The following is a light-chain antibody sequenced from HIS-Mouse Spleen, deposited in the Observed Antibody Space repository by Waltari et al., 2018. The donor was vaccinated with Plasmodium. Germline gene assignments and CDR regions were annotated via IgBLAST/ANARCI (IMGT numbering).Light chain of an antibody. J-gene: IGKJ2*01. Sequence: DIVMTQSPDSLAVSLGERATIKYKSSQSVLYSSNNKNYLAWYQQKQGQPPKLLIYWASTRESGVPDRFSGSGSGTDFTLTISSLQAEDVAVYYCQQYYSTPYTFGQGTKLEIK. CDR2: WAS. CDR1: QSVLYSSNNKNY. V-gene: IGKV4-1*01. CDR3: QQYYSTPYT.